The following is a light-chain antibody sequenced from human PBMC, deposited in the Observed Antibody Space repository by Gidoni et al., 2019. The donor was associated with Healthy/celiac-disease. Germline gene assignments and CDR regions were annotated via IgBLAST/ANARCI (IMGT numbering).Light chain of an antibody. CDR3: KQSYSTPRT. CDR1: QRISSY. CDR2: AAS. J-gene: IGKJ1*01. V-gene: IGKV1-39*01. Sequence: LQMTQSPSSLSASVGDRVTIPCRASQRISSYLKWYQQKPGKAPKLLIYAASRLQSGVPSRFSGSGAGTDFTLTISSRQHEDVATYYCKQSYSTPRTFGQGTKVEIK.